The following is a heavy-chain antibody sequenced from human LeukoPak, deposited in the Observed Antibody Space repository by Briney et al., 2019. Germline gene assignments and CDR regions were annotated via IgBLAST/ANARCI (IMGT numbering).Heavy chain of an antibody. CDR1: GGSFSGYY. J-gene: IGHJ4*02. Sequence: SETLSLTCAVYGGSFSGYYWSWIRQPPGKGLEWIGEINHSGSTNYNPSLKSRVTISVDTSKNQFSLKLSSVTAADTAVYYCARVGYCSGGSCQDYWGQGTLVTVSS. V-gene: IGHV4-34*01. D-gene: IGHD2-15*01. CDR3: ARVGYCSGGSCQDY. CDR2: INHSGST.